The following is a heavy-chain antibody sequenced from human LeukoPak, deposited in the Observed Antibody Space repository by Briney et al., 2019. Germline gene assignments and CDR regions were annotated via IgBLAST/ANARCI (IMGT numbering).Heavy chain of an antibody. D-gene: IGHD6-19*01. V-gene: IGHV1-3*01. CDR3: ARKVAGSLDY. CDR1: VYTFTIYT. J-gene: IGHJ4*02. CDR2: INAGNGNT. Sequence: ASVKVSCTASVYTFTIYTMHWVRQAPGQRLEWMGWINAGNGNTKYTQKFQRRVTITRDTSASTAYMELSSLRSEGTAVYYCARKVAGSLDYWGQGTRVTVSS.